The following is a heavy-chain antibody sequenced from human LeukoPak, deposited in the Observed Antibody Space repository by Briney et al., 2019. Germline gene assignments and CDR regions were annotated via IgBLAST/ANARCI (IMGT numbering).Heavy chain of an antibody. CDR2: IYSGGGT. D-gene: IGHD3-10*01. Sequence: GGSLRLSCAASGFTVSSNYMNWVRQPPGKGLEWVSAIYSGGGTYYADSVKGRFTISRDNSVNTLYLQMDSLRAEDTAVYYCASSVFSGSPTKSFDYWGRGTLVTVSS. J-gene: IGHJ4*02. CDR1: GFTVSSNY. CDR3: ASSVFSGSPTKSFDY. V-gene: IGHV3-53*01.